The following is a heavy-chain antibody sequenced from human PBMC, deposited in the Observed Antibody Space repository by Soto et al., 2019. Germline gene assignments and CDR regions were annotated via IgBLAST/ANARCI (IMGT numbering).Heavy chain of an antibody. CDR3: ARGGRGSTSGNWFDP. Sequence: QVQLQESGPGLVKPSETLSLTCTVSGGSISSYYWSWIRQSPGKGLEWIGYTFYSGTTNFHPSLRSRVTISLDTSKNQFSLKLNSVTAADTAVYYCARGGRGSTSGNWFDPWGQGTLVSVSS. CDR1: GGSISSYY. J-gene: IGHJ5*02. D-gene: IGHD2-2*01. V-gene: IGHV4-59*08. CDR2: TFYSGTT.